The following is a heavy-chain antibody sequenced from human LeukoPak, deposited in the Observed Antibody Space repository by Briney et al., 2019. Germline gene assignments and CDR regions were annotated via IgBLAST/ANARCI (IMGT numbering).Heavy chain of an antibody. V-gene: IGHV3-33*08. CDR3: ATDFSPRYSSSRFDY. D-gene: IGHD6-13*01. J-gene: IGHJ4*02. CDR2: IWNDGRNK. Sequence: PGESLRLSCAASGFTFSSYWMHWVRQAPGKGLEWVAVIWNDGRNKYYADSVKGRFTISRDNSENTVYLQMNSLRVEDTALYYCATDFSPRYSSSRFDYWGQGTLVTVSS. CDR1: GFTFSSYW.